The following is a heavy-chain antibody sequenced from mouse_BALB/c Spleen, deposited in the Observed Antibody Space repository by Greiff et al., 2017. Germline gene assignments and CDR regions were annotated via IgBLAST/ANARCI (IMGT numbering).Heavy chain of an antibody. V-gene: IGHV1-7*01. Sequence: VQVQQSGAELVKPGASVKMSCKASGYTFTSYWMHWVKQRPGQGLEWIGYINPSTGYTEYNQKFKDKATLTADKSSSTAYMQLSSLTSEDSAVYYCARRADALDYWGQGTTLTVSS. J-gene: IGHJ2*01. D-gene: IGHD3-3*01. CDR3: ARRADALDY. CDR2: INPSTGYT. CDR1: GYTFTSYW.